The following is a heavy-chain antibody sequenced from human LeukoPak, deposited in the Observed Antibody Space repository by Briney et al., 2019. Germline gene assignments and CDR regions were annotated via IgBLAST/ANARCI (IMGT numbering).Heavy chain of an antibody. CDR1: GFTFSSYS. CDR2: ISSSSSYI. J-gene: IGHJ4*02. CDR3: ARQKPGYSSSWYDGTPHFDY. V-gene: IGHV3-21*01. D-gene: IGHD6-13*01. Sequence: KPGGSLRLSCAASGFTFSSYSMNWVRQAPGKGLEWVSSISSSSSYIYYADSVKGRFTISRDNAKNSLYLQMNSLRAEDTAVYYCARQKPGYSSSWYDGTPHFDYWGQGTLVTVSS.